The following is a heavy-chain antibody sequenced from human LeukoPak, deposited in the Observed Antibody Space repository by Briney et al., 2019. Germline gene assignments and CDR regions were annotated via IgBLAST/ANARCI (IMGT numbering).Heavy chain of an antibody. CDR2: ISISSPI. J-gene: IGHJ4*02. CDR3: ARDDGDYAHPVDY. D-gene: IGHD4-17*01. Sequence: GGSLRLSCAASGFTFSSYGMHWVRQAPGKGLEWVSYISISSPIYYADSVKGRFTISRDNAKNSLYLQMNNLRAEDTAVYYCARDDGDYAHPVDYWGQGTLVTVSS. V-gene: IGHV3-48*04. CDR1: GFTFSSYG.